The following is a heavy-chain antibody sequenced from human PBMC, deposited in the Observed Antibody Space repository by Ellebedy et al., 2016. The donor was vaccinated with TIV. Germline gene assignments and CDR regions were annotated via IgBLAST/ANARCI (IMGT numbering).Heavy chain of an antibody. J-gene: IGHJ4*02. CDR1: GGSISSYY. D-gene: IGHD4-23*01. V-gene: IGHV4-59*01. Sequence: MPSETLSLTCTVSGGSISSYYWSWIRQPPGKGLEWIGYIYYSGSTNYNPSLKSRVTISVDTSKNQFSLKLSSVTAADTAVYYCARRDGNSIFDNYFDYWGQGTLVTVSS. CDR3: ARRDGNSIFDNYFDY. CDR2: IYYSGST.